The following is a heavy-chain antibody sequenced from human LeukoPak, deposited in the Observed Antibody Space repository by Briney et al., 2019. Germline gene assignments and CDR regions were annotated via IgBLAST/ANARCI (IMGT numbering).Heavy chain of an antibody. V-gene: IGHV3-23*01. CDR3: AKCPRSSYYDILTGYYAAFDY. D-gene: IGHD3-9*01. J-gene: IGHJ4*02. CDR2: ISGSGGST. Sequence: GGSLRLSCAASGLTFSSYAMSWVRQAPGKGLEWVSAISGSGGSTYYADSVKGRFTISRDNSKNTLYLQMNSLRAEDTAVHYCAKCPRSSYYDILTGYYAAFDYWGQGTLVTVSS. CDR1: GLTFSSYA.